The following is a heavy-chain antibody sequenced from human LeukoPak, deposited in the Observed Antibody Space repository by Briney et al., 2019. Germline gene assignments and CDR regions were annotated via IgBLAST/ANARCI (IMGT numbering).Heavy chain of an antibody. D-gene: IGHD3-22*01. V-gene: IGHV3-30*02. Sequence: GGSLRLSCTASGFTFSSYGVHWVRQAPGKGLEWVAVIWYGGSNKYYADSVKGRFTISRDNSKNTLYLQMNSLRAEDTAVYYCAKDSHYYDSSGYHYRDYYFDYWGQGTLVTVSS. CDR3: AKDSHYYDSSGYHYRDYYFDY. J-gene: IGHJ4*02. CDR2: IWYGGSNK. CDR1: GFTFSSYG.